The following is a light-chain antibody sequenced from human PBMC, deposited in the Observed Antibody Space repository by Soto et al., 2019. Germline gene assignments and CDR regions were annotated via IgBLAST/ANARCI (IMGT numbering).Light chain of an antibody. CDR2: QTS. V-gene: IGKV3-11*01. Sequence: EVVLTQSPATVSSFPGDRVTLSCRASQYINTRLAWYQHRPGQAPRLLIYQTSLRAAGIPARFSASGSGTDFTLTISDVQPEDFALYYCHQRQSWPRTFGQGTNVDIK. CDR1: QYINTR. J-gene: IGKJ1*01. CDR3: HQRQSWPRT.